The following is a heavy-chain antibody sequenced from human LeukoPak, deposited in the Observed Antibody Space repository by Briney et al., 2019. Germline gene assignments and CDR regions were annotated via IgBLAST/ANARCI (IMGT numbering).Heavy chain of an antibody. D-gene: IGHD1-26*01. V-gene: IGHV4-39*01. Sequence: PSETLSLTCTVSGGSISSPISYWGCIRQPPGKGLEWIATVLHSGATFYSPSLEGRLTISIDTSTNQFSLKMTSMTAADTAVYYCARRIVGVIDAFDYWGRGALVTVSS. CDR2: VLHSGAT. J-gene: IGHJ4*02. CDR1: GGSISSPISY. CDR3: ARRIVGVIDAFDY.